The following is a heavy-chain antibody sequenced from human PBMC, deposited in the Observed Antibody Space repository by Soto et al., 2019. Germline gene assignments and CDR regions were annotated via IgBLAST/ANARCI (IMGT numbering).Heavy chain of an antibody. V-gene: IGHV1-2*02. D-gene: IGHD6-19*01. CDR1: GYTFTGYY. CDR3: AKASAVAGGLSNSLPNDY. J-gene: IGHJ4*02. Sequence: GSSVKVSCNASGYTFTGYYIHWVRQAPGQGLEWMGWINPNSGGTNDAQNFQGSVTMTRDTSISTAYMELSRLTSDDTATYYCAKASAVAGGLSNSLPNDYWGQGTLVTVSS. CDR2: INPNSGGT.